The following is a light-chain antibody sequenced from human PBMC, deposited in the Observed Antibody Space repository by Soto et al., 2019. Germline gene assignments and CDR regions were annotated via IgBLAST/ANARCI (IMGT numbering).Light chain of an antibody. CDR1: SSNIGAGYD. CDR2: DNN. Sequence: QSVLTQPPSVSGAPGQRVTISCTGSSSNIGAGYDVHWYQQLPGTDPKLLIYDNNNRPSGVPDRFSGSKSGTSASLAITGLQAEDEADYYCQSFDSSLAGWVFGTGTKVTVL. V-gene: IGLV1-40*01. J-gene: IGLJ1*01. CDR3: QSFDSSLAGWV.